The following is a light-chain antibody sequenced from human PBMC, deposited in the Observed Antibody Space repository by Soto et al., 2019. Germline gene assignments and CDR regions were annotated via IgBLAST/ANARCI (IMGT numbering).Light chain of an antibody. Sequence: SVLTQPPSVSGAPGQRVTISCAGSRSNIGAGYDVHWYRQLPGTAPKLLIYGDTSRPSGVPDRFSGSKSGTSASLAITGLQAEDEADYYCQSYDSSLSGVIFGGGTKVTVL. V-gene: IGLV1-40*01. CDR1: RSNIGAGYD. J-gene: IGLJ2*01. CDR3: QSYDSSLSGVI. CDR2: GDT.